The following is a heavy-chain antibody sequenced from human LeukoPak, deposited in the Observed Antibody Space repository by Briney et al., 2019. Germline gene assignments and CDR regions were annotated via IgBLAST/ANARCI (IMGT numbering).Heavy chain of an antibody. Sequence: GGSLRLSCATSGFTFSDYYMSWIRQAPGKGLEWVSYISSSGSTIYYADSVKGRFTISRDDAKNSLYLQMNSLRAEDTAVYYCARGEQRMWLLLPNYFDYWGQGTLVTVSS. CDR3: ARGEQRMWLLLPNYFDY. D-gene: IGHD3-22*01. CDR1: GFTFSDYY. J-gene: IGHJ4*02. CDR2: ISSSGSTI. V-gene: IGHV3-11*04.